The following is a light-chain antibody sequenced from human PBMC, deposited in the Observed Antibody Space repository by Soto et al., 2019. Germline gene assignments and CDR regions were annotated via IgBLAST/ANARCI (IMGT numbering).Light chain of an antibody. Sequence: EIVLTQSPATLSLSPGERATLSCRTSQSVSNYLAWYQQKPGQAPRLLIFDASNRATDIPVRFSGSGSGTEFTLTISSLEPEDFAVYFCQQRNYWPITFGQGTRLEI. V-gene: IGKV3-11*01. CDR1: QSVSNY. CDR2: DAS. CDR3: QQRNYWPIT. J-gene: IGKJ5*01.